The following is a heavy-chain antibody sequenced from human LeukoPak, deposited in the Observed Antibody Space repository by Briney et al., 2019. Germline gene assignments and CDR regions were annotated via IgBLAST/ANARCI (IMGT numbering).Heavy chain of an antibody. D-gene: IGHD3-22*01. V-gene: IGHV4-59*01. CDR1: GASISSYY. CDR2: IYYSGSI. CDR3: ARENPSGYYNRPIDY. Sequence: SETLSLICNVSGASISSYYWSWIRQPPGKGLEWIGDIYYSGSIKYNPSLKSRVTMSVDTSKNQFSLKLSSVTAADTAIYYCARENPSGYYNRPIDYWGQGTLVTVSS. J-gene: IGHJ4*02.